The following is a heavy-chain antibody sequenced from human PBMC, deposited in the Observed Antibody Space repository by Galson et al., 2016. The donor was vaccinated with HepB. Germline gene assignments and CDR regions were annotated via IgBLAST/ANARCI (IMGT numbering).Heavy chain of an antibody. J-gene: IGHJ3*02. V-gene: IGHV3-33*01. CDR3: ARHVMGATFLCDM. D-gene: IGHD1-26*01. CDR1: GFSFSTHG. Sequence: SLRLSCAASGFSFSTHGMHWVRRAPGKGLEWLAVIWYDGGNEYYADSVKGRFTISRDNSKNTLYLQMNSLRAEDTAVYYCARHVMGATFLCDMWGQGTWLPSLQ. CDR2: IWYDGGNE.